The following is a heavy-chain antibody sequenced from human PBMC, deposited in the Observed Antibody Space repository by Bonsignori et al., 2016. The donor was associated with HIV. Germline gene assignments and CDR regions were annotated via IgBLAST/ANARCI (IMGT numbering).Heavy chain of an antibody. J-gene: IGHJ4*02. CDR3: ARGSYGSGSYRIYYFDS. Sequence: QMQESGPGLVNTSQTLSLTCRLSGDLIDSGRYYWTWIRQPAGKGLEWIGRISTSETTNYNPSLKSRVSIFINWTNNQFSLRLKSVTAADTAVYYCARGSYGSGSYRIYYFDSWGQGALVTVS. CDR2: ISTSETT. CDR1: GDLIDSGRYY. V-gene: IGHV4-61*02. D-gene: IGHD3-10*01.